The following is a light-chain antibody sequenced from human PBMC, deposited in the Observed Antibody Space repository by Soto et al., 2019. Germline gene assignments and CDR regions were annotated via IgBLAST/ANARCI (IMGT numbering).Light chain of an antibody. J-gene: IGKJ5*01. CDR2: LGS. Sequence: DVVMTQSPLSLPVTPGEPASISCRSSQSLLYSNGYNYLDWYVQKPGQSPQLLIYLGSYRASGVPDRLSGSGSGTDFTFTISRLQPEDIATYYCQQYENLPTFGQGTRLEI. CDR3: QQYENLPT. V-gene: IGKV2-28*01. CDR1: QSLLYSNGYNY.